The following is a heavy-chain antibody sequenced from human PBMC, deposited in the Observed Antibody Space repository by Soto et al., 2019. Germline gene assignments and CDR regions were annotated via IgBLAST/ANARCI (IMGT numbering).Heavy chain of an antibody. CDR2: IYHSGNT. Sequence: LSGTCAVSGGCSSSGAWWSWVRQSPGKGLQWIGEIYHSGNTRNNPSLKSRVTMSVDKSNNQFSLNLMSVTAADTATYYCARDSRTGCSSTDCYM. J-gene: IGHJ6*03. CDR1: GGCSSSGAW. V-gene: IGHV4-4*02. D-gene: IGHD2-2*01. CDR3: ARDSRTGCSSTDCYM.